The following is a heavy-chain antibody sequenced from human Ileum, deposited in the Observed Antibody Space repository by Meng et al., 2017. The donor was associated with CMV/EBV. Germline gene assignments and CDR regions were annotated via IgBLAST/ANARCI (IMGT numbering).Heavy chain of an antibody. CDR2: INNDGDLS. V-gene: IGHV3-74*03. D-gene: IGHD1-20*01. CDR1: GFSISGYW. Sequence: GESLKISCEASGFSISGYWMHWVRQAPGRGLEWISRINNDGDLSTYVGSVKGRFTVSRDNAKNMVHLQMSSLGVEDTAVYYCARGARADNSVWLDPWGQGTQVTVSS. J-gene: IGHJ5*02. CDR3: ARGARADNSVWLDP.